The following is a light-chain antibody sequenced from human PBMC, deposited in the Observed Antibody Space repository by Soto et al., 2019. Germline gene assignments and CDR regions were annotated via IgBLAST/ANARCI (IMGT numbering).Light chain of an antibody. CDR1: QSVSSN. CDR3: QQYNNWPLT. CDR2: GAS. Sequence: EIVMTQSPATLSVSPGERATLSCRASQSVSSNLAWYQQKPVQAPRLLIYGASTRATGIPARFSGSGSGTEFTLTISSLQSEDFAVYYCQQYNNWPLTFGKGTKVDIK. J-gene: IGKJ1*01. V-gene: IGKV3-15*01.